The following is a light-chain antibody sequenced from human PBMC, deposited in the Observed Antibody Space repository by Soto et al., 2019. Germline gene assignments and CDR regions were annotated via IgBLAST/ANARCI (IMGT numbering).Light chain of an antibody. V-gene: IGKV3-20*01. CDR2: GAS. CDR3: HQYGVSPWT. Sequence: ENVLTQSPGILSLSPGERATLSCRAGQTVGTDYVAWYQQKPGQAPRLLIYGASNRATRIPDRFSGTGSGNDFILSISSLEPDDFAVYHCHQYGVSPWTFGQWTKV. J-gene: IGKJ1*01. CDR1: QTVGTDY.